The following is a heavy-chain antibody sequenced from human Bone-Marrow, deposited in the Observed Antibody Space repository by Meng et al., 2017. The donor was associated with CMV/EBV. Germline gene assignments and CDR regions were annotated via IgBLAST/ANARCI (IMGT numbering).Heavy chain of an antibody. J-gene: IGHJ4*02. V-gene: IGHV1-2*02. D-gene: IGHD3-3*01. CDR3: ARDKERLLQVYYFDY. CDR1: GYTFTGYY. Sequence: ASVKVSCKASGYTFTGYYMHWVRQAPGQGLEWMGWINPNSGGTNYAQKFQGRVTMTRDTSISTAYMELSRLRSGDTAVYYCARDKERLLQVYYFDYWGQGTLVTVSS. CDR2: INPNSGGT.